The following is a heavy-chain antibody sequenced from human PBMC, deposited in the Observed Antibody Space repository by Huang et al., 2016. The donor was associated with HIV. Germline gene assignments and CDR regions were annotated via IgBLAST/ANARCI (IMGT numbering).Heavy chain of an antibody. Sequence: QVQLVQSGAEVKKPGSSVRVSCEASGGTFSSYAINWVRQAPGQGLECMGGSIPIFGTPNYAQKFQGRVTITADESTSTAYMELSSLRSDDTAVYYCARDRKYDNAWYWFDPWGQGTLVTVSS. J-gene: IGHJ5*02. CDR1: GGTFSSYA. CDR2: SIPIFGTP. CDR3: ARDRKYDNAWYWFDP. V-gene: IGHV1-69*01. D-gene: IGHD1-1*01.